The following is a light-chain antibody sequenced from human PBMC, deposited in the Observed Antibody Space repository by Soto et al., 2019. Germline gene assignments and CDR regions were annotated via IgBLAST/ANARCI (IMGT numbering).Light chain of an antibody. V-gene: IGLV4-69*01. Sequence: QPVLTQSPSASASLGASVKLTCTLSSGHSNYAIAWHQQQPEKGPRYLMKVNSDGSHRKGDGIPDRFSGSSSGAQRYLTISSLQSEDEADYYCQTWVTGIRVFGTGTKVTVL. CDR2: VNSDGSH. CDR3: QTWVTGIRV. CDR1: SGHSNYA. J-gene: IGLJ1*01.